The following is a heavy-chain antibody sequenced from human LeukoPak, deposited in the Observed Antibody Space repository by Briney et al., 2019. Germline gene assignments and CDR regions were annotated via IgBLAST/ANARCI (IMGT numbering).Heavy chain of an antibody. CDR2: IRYDGIYK. D-gene: IGHD6-19*01. Sequence: TGGSLRLSCAASEFTFNNNGMHWVRQAPGKGLAWVAFIRYDGIYKYYADSVKGRFTIFRDKSKTTLFLQMDSLRAEDTAVYYCAKDPEKGLAVARLEHWGQGTLVTVSS. J-gene: IGHJ5*02. V-gene: IGHV3-30*02. CDR1: EFTFNNNG. CDR3: AKDPEKGLAVARLEH.